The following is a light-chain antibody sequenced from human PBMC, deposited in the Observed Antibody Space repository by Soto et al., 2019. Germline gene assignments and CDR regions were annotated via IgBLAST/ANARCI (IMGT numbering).Light chain of an antibody. J-gene: IGKJ4*01. CDR1: ENIFSY. Sequence: DIQMSRSPSSLSESVGARFTLTCRASENIFSYVNWYQQKSGKAPKLLIFGTSSLHSGVPSGFSGSGSGTDFTLTISSLQPEDFATYYCQQSYSTPLTFGGGTKVDIK. V-gene: IGKV1-39*01. CDR2: GTS. CDR3: QQSYSTPLT.